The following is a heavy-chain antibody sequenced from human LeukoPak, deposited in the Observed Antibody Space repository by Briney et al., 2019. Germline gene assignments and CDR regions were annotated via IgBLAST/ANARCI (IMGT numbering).Heavy chain of an antibody. V-gene: IGHV3-23*01. CDR3: AKDPYGTRYFDY. CDR1: GFTFSRNA. J-gene: IGHJ4*02. D-gene: IGHD2-2*01. CDR2: LSGSGADT. Sequence: PGGSLRLSCAASGFTFSRNALSWVRQAPGKGLEWVSSLSGSGADTYYADSVKGRFTISRDNSKITVYLQMNSLRAEDTAIYCCAKDPYGTRYFDYWGQGTLVTVSS.